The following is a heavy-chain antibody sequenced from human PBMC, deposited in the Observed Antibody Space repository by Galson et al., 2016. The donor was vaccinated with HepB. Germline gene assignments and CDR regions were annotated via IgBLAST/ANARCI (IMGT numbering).Heavy chain of an antibody. Sequence: QSGAEVKEAGDSLRISCETFGYKFTSLWIAWVRQRPGKGLEWMGNIYPGDSDTRYSPSFQGQVIISADKSINTVYLQWTSLKASDTAIYYCARRGIDAGSDFWGQGTTVSVSS. CDR1: GYKFTSLW. CDR3: ARRGIDAGSDF. CDR2: IYPGDSDT. V-gene: IGHV5-51*01. J-gene: IGHJ4*02. D-gene: IGHD3-10*01.